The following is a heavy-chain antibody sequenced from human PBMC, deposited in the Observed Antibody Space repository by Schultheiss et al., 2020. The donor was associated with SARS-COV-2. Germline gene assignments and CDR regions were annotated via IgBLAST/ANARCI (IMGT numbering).Heavy chain of an antibody. D-gene: IGHD4-17*01. CDR2: IYYSGST. Sequence: SETLSLTCTVSGGSISSGGYYWSWIRQHPGKGLEWIGYIYYSGSTNYNPSLKSRVTISVDTSKNQFSLKLSSVTAADTAVYYCARDSYGDPFDYWGQGTLVTVSS. V-gene: IGHV4-61*08. J-gene: IGHJ4*02. CDR3: ARDSYGDPFDY. CDR1: GGSISSGGYY.